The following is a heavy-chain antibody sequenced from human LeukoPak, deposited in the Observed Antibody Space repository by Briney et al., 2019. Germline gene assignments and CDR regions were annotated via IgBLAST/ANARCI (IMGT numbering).Heavy chain of an antibody. CDR3: AKSTFSVSYGLGAY. Sequence: PGGSLRLSCAASGFTFSSYAMSWVRQAPGKGLEWVSAISGSGGSTYYADSVKGRFTISRDNSKNTLYLQMNSLRAEDTAVYYCAKSTFSVSYGLGAYWGQGTLVTVSS. J-gene: IGHJ4*02. CDR2: ISGSGGST. V-gene: IGHV3-23*01. CDR1: GFTFSSYA. D-gene: IGHD1-26*01.